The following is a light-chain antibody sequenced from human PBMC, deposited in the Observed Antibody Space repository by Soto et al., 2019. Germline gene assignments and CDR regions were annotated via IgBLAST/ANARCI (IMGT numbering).Light chain of an antibody. Sequence: EIVMTQSPATLSVSPGERATLSCRASQSVDSNLAWYQQKPGQAPRLLIYGASTRATGISARFSGSGSGTEFTLTISSLQPEDFATYYCQQSYSTPVTFGGGTKVDIK. CDR1: QSVDSN. CDR3: QQSYSTPVT. V-gene: IGKV3-15*01. CDR2: GAS. J-gene: IGKJ4*01.